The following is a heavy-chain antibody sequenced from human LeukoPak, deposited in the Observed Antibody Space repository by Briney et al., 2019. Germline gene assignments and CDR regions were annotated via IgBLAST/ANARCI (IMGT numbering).Heavy chain of an antibody. CDR2: ISGSGGST. J-gene: IGHJ4*02. V-gene: IGHV3-23*01. Sequence: GGSLRLSCAASGFTFSSYAMSWVRQAPGKGLEWVSAISGSGGSTYYADSVKGRFTISRDNSKNTLYLQMNSLRAEDTAVYYCAKGSAYCTNGVCYPPFDYWGQGTLVTVSP. CDR3: AKGSAYCTNGVCYPPFDY. CDR1: GFTFSSYA. D-gene: IGHD2-8*01.